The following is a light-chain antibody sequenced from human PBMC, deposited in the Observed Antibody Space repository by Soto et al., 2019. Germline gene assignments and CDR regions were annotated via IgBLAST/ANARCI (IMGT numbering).Light chain of an antibody. CDR1: QGISNY. J-gene: IGKJ1*01. V-gene: IGKV1-27*01. Sequence: DIPMTQSPSSLSASVGDRVTITCRASQGISNYLAWYQQKPGKVPKILIFAASTLQSGVSSRFGGSGSGTDFTLTISSLQPEDVATYYCQKYNTAPWTLGQGTKVDIK. CDR2: AAS. CDR3: QKYNTAPWT.